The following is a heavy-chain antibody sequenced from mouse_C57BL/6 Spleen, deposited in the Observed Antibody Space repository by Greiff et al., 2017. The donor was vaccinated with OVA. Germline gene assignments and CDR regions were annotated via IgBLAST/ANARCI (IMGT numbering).Heavy chain of an antibody. D-gene: IGHD2-1*01. CDR2: IDPSDSET. V-gene: IGHV1-52*01. CDR3: ARYYGNYGRDWYVDV. CDR1: GYTFTSYW. Sequence: QVQLQQPGAELVRPGSSVKLSCKASGYTFTSYWMHWVKQRPIQGLAWIGTIDPSDSETHYNQKFKDKATLTVDKSSSTAYMQLSSLTSEDSAVYYCARYYGNYGRDWYVDVWGTGTTVTVSS. J-gene: IGHJ1*03.